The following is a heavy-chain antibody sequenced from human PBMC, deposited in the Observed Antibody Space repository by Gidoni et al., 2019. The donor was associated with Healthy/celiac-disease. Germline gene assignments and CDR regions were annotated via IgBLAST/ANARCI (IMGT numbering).Heavy chain of an antibody. V-gene: IGHV4-39*01. CDR3: AIILSRVGATIFDY. J-gene: IGHJ4*02. D-gene: IGHD1-26*01. CDR2: IYYSGST. Sequence: QLQLQESGPGLVKPSETLSLTCTVSGGSISSSSYYWGWIRQPPGKGLEWIGSIYYSGSTYYNPSLKSRVTISVDTSKNQFSLKLSSVTAADTAVYYCAIILSRVGATIFDYWGQGTLVTVSS. CDR1: GGSISSSSYY.